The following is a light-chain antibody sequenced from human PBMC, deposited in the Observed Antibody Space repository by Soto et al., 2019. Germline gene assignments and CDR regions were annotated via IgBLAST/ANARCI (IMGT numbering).Light chain of an antibody. J-gene: IGKJ3*01. V-gene: IGKV3-20*01. CDR3: QQYAGSPGFT. Sequence: EIVLTQSPGTLSLSPGERAALSCRASQSVNRNSLAWYQQKPGQAPRLLIYGASSRATGIPDRFSGSGSGTDFTLTVSGLESEDFAVDYCQQYAGSPGFTFGPGTKVDFK. CDR1: QSVNRNS. CDR2: GAS.